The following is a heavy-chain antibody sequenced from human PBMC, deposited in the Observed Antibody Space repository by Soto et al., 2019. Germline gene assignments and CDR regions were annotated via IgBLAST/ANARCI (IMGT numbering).Heavy chain of an antibody. Sequence: QVQLVQSGAEVKKPGASVTVSCKTSGYIFTSYGISWVRQAPGQGPEWMGRITTYNGHTKYAQRFQGRVIMTTDTSTNTAYLELSNLRSDDTAVYYCARDNGQSLVSNWGQGTLVTVSS. V-gene: IGHV1-18*01. J-gene: IGHJ4*02. CDR2: ITTYNGHT. CDR1: GYIFTSYG. CDR3: ARDNGQSLVSN. D-gene: IGHD6-19*01.